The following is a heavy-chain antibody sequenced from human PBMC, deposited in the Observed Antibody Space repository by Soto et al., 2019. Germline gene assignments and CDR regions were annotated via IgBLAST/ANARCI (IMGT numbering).Heavy chain of an antibody. J-gene: IGHJ4*02. CDR2: ISYDGTNK. CDR3: ATWDGRRTTAFFSRPFDF. CDR1: GFAFSDYG. D-gene: IGHD1-1*01. Sequence: QVQLVESGGGVDQPGRSLRLSCAASGFAFSDYGMHWVRQAPGKGLEWVAVISYDGTNKYYAGSVKGRFTISRNNTKNGPHGHLVALMAPDTSVCSSATWDGRRTTAFFSRPFDFRGEAALVNVS. V-gene: IGHV3-30*03.